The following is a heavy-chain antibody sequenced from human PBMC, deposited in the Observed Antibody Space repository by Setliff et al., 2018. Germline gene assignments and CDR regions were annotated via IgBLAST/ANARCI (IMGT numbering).Heavy chain of an antibody. CDR1: GGTFSSSA. Sequence: SVKVSCQTSGGTFSSSAFSWVRQAPAQGLEWIGRIIPLFGTTNFAQNLQDRVTITADQSTETVYMEVRSLRFEDTGVYYCARGFDVGAPRTDSFDIWGQGTAVTVSS. V-gene: IGHV1-69*13. J-gene: IGHJ3*02. CDR2: IIPLFGTT. D-gene: IGHD1-26*01. CDR3: ARGFDVGAPRTDSFDI.